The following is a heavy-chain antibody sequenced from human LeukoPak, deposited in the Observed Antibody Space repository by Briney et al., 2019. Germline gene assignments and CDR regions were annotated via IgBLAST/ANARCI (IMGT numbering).Heavy chain of an antibody. CDR3: ARGRITRSPGAYIFGY. J-gene: IGHJ4*02. Sequence: GGSLRLSCAASGFTFSSYAMHWVRQAPGKGLEWVAVISYDGSNKYYADSVKGRFTISRDNSKNTLYLQMNGLRAEDTAVYYCARGRITRSPGAYIFGYWGQGTLVTVSS. CDR1: GFTFSSYA. D-gene: IGHD3-3*02. V-gene: IGHV3-30-3*01. CDR2: ISYDGSNK.